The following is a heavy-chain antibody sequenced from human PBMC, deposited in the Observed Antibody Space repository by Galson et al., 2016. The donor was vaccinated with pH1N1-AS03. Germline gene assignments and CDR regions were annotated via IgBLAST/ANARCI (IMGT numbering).Heavy chain of an antibody. D-gene: IGHD3-10*01. V-gene: IGHV1-46*01. J-gene: IGHJ4*02. CDR1: GYTFSRYY. Sequence: SVKVSCKASGYTFSRYYMHWMRQAPGQGPEWMGVIDPSIGSTTYAQKFQGRVTMTRDTATTTAYMELSSLRADDTAVYYGATYGSGSRGGFDYWGQGALITVSS. CDR2: IDPSIGST. CDR3: ATYGSGSRGGFDY.